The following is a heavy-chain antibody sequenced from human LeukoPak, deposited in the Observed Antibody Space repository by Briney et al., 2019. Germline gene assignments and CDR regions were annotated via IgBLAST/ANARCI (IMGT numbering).Heavy chain of an antibody. Sequence: PSETLSLTCAVSGYSISSGYYWGWIRQPSGKGLEWIGSIYHSGSTYYNPSLKSRVTISVDTSKNQFSLKLSSVTAADTAVYYCARQGLYYYDSSGPDAFDIWGQGTMVTVSS. CDR1: GYSISSGYY. J-gene: IGHJ3*02. CDR3: ARQGLYYYDSSGPDAFDI. D-gene: IGHD3-22*01. CDR2: IYHSGST. V-gene: IGHV4-38-2*01.